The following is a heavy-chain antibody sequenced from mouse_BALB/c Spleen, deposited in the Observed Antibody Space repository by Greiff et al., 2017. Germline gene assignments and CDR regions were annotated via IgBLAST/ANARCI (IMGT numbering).Heavy chain of an antibody. D-gene: IGHD2-14*01. CDR3: ARPLYYRYDGFAY. CDR2: IWAGGST. J-gene: IGHJ3*01. Sequence: QVQLKESGPGLVAPSQSLSITCTVSGFSLTSYGVHWVRQPPGKGLEWLGVIWAGGSTNYNSALMSRLSISKDNSKSQVFLKMNSLQTDDTAMYYCARPLYYRYDGFAYWGQGTLVTVSA. V-gene: IGHV2-9*02. CDR1: GFSLTSYG.